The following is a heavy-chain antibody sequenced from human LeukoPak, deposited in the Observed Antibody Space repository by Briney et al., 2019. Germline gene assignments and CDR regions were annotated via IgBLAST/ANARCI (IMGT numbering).Heavy chain of an antibody. CDR3: AKNGYDFRGVADY. CDR1: GFTFSSYG. D-gene: IGHD3-3*01. CDR2: IRYDGSNK. J-gene: IGHJ4*02. Sequence: AGSLRLSCAASGFTFSSYGMHWVRQAPGKGLEWVAFIRYDGSNKYYADSVKGRFTISRDDSKNTLYLQINSLRAEDTAVYYCAKNGYDFRGVADYWGQGTLVTVSS. V-gene: IGHV3-30*02.